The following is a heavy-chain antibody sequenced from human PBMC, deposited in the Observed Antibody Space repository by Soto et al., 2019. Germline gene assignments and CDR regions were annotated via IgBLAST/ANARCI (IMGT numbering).Heavy chain of an antibody. J-gene: IGHJ6*03. V-gene: IGHV3-23*01. CDR3: AKDSYGSGIHFYYYYYMDV. Sequence: EVQLLESGGGLVQPGGSLRLSCAASGFTFSNYAMSWVRQAPGKGLEWVSGISGSSGTTYYADSVKGRFTISRDNSKNTLFLLMNSLRAEDTAVYYCAKDSYGSGIHFYYYYYMDVWGKGTTVTVSS. CDR1: GFTFSNYA. D-gene: IGHD3-10*01. CDR2: ISGSSGTT.